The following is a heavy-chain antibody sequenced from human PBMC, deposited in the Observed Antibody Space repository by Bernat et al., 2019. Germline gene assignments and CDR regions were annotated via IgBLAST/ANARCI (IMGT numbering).Heavy chain of an antibody. CDR2: VSNRGRT. D-gene: IGHD3-10*01. CDR1: GITVTNYY. Sequence: EVQLEESGGGLVQPGGSLRLSCAVSGITVTNYYMSWVRQAPGKGLEWVSVVSNRGRTYYTESVKRRFTIFTHISNNTLSLQMSSLGLEDTAVYFGAGSETREGGFDVRGQGAMVIVSS. CDR3: AGSETREGGFDV. J-gene: IGHJ3*01. V-gene: IGHV3-53*04.